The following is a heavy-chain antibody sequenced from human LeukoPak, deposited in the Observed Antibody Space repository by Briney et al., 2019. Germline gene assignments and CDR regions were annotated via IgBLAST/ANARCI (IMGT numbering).Heavy chain of an antibody. CDR1: GGSISGYY. V-gene: IGHV4-59*01. J-gene: IGHJ4*02. CDR2: IYYSRST. Sequence: SETLSLTCTVSGGSISGYYWSWIRQPPGKGLEWIGYIYYSRSTSYHPSIKSRVTISVDTSKSQFSLRLASVTAADTAVYYCARGVGPMWGQREYSFDDWGQGTLVTVSS. D-gene: IGHD3-10*01. CDR3: ARGVGPMWGQREYSFDD.